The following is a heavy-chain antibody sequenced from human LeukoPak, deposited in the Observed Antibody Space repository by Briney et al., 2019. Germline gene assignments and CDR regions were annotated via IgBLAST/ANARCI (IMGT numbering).Heavy chain of an antibody. J-gene: IGHJ4*02. D-gene: IGHD3-22*01. Sequence: PGGSLRLSCAASGFTFSSYAMSWVRQAPGKGLEWVSTISAGGGGTYYADSVKGRFTISRDNSKNTFYLQMNSLRAEDTAVYYCAKKPGYYDTSGPEDYFDYWGQGTLVTVSS. CDR2: ISAGGGGT. V-gene: IGHV3-23*01. CDR3: AKKPGYYDTSGPEDYFDY. CDR1: GFTFSSYA.